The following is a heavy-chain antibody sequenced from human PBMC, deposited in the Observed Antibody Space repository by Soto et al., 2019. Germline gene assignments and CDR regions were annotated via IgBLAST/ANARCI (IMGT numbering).Heavy chain of an antibody. CDR2: INTLSSAI. Sequence: GGSLRLSCAGSGFTFSDYYMTWIRQAPGKGLEWVSYINTLSSAIYYADSVKGRFTISRDNAKNSLYLQMNSLRAEDTAVYYCARRLQWQLRPLDSWGRGTLVTVSS. D-gene: IGHD6-19*01. V-gene: IGHV3-11*01. J-gene: IGHJ4*02. CDR1: GFTFSDYY. CDR3: ARRLQWQLRPLDS.